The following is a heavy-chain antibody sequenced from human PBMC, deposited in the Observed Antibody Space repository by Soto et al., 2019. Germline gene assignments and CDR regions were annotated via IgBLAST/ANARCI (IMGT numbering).Heavy chain of an antibody. CDR1: GFTFEHYW. CDR3: ARGGDPDY. CDR2: LQTDGSHP. J-gene: IGHJ4*02. D-gene: IGHD2-21*02. Sequence: EVQLVESGGGLVQPGWSLRLSCVASGFTFEHYWMHWVRQAPGEGLMSVSRLQTDGSHPDYAYSVKGRFTIARDNAKNTMYLQMNKLRAADTAVYYCARGGDPDYWGQGTLVTVSS. V-gene: IGHV3-74*01.